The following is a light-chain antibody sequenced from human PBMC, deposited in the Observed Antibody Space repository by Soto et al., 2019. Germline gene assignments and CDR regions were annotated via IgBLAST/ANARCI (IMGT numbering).Light chain of an antibody. CDR1: QSVSSY. CDR2: DAS. CDR3: QQRSNWPPYT. J-gene: IGKJ2*01. V-gene: IGKV3-11*01. Sequence: EIVLTQSPATLSLSPGERATLSCRASQSVSSYLAWYQQKPGQAPRLLIYDASNRATGIPARFSGSGSGTDFTLTISSLEPEDFAVYYCQQRSNWPPYTVGQGTNLEIK.